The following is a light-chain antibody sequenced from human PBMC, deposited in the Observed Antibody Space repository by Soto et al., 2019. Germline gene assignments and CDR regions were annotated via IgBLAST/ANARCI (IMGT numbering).Light chain of an antibody. Sequence: AIQMTQSPASLSASVGDRVTITCRASQGIRNDLVWFQQKPGKAPKLLIYAASNLQSGVPARFSGSGSGTDFTLTIGSLQREDFATYYCLQKYFYPFTFGPGTKVDIK. CDR3: LQKYFYPFT. CDR2: AAS. V-gene: IGKV1-6*01. CDR1: QGIRND. J-gene: IGKJ3*01.